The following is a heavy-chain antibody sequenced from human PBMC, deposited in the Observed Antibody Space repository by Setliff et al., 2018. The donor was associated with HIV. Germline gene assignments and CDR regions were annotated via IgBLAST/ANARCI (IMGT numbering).Heavy chain of an antibody. J-gene: IGHJ6*03. CDR3: AREGLWFGDRGYYMDV. CDR1: GYTFSDYG. Sequence: ASVKVSCKASGYTFSDYGISWVRQAPGQGLEWMGWISAHNGRINYAQKFQGRVTMTTDRSTSTAYMELRSLRSDDTAVYYCAREGLWFGDRGYYMDVWGTGTAVTVSS. D-gene: IGHD3-10*01. CDR2: ISAHNGRI. V-gene: IGHV1-18*01.